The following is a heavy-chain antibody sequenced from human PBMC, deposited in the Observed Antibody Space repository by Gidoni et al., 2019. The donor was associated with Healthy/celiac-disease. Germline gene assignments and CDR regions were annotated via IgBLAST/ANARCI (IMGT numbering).Heavy chain of an antibody. Sequence: QVQLVQSGAEVKKPGAEVKVSCKDSGYTFTSYGISWVRQAPGQGLEWMGWISAYNGNTNYSQKLQCRVTMTTDTSTSTAYMELRSLRSDDTAVYYCARAAAGHLRIYFDYWGQGTLVTVSS. V-gene: IGHV1-18*01. CDR1: GYTFTSYG. J-gene: IGHJ4*02. CDR2: ISAYNGNT. D-gene: IGHD6-13*01. CDR3: ARAAAGHLRIYFDY.